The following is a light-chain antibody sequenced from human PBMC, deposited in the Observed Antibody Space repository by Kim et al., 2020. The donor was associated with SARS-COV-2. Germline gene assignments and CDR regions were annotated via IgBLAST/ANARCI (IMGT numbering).Light chain of an antibody. J-gene: IGLJ2*01. CDR2: DVS. CDR1: TSDVGHYNY. V-gene: IGLV2-11*01. CDR3: CSYAGTYTWL. Sequence: QSALTQPRSVSGSPGQSVTISCAGTTSDVGHYNYVSWYQQYPGKAPQLLIYDVSERPSGVPDRFSGAKSGSTASLTISGLQADDEADYYCCSYAGTYTWLFGGGTKVTVL.